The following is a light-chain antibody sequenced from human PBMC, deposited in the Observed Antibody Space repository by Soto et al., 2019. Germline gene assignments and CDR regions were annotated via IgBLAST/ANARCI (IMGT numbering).Light chain of an antibody. CDR1: SSDVGGYNY. V-gene: IGLV2-14*01. CDR3: SSYAGSRTYV. Sequence: QSALTQPASVSGSPGQSITISCTGTSSDVGGYNYVSWYQQHPGKAPKLLIYEINTRPSGVSNRFSGSRSGNTASLTISGLLAADEADYYCSSYAGSRTYVFGTGTKLTVL. CDR2: EIN. J-gene: IGLJ1*01.